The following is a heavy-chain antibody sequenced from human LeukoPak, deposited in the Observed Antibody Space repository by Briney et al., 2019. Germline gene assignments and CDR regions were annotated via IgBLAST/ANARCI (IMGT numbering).Heavy chain of an antibody. J-gene: IGHJ5*02. V-gene: IGHV3-48*02. D-gene: IGHD6-19*01. CDR2: ISSGSSTI. CDR3: ARAGYASDWYVWFDP. Sequence: GGSLRLSCAASGFTFSSYSMNWVRQAPGKGLEWLSYISSGSSTIYYADSVKGRFTISRDSAKNSVSLQMNSLRDEDTAVYYCARAGYASDWYVWFDPWGQGTLVTVSS. CDR1: GFTFSSYS.